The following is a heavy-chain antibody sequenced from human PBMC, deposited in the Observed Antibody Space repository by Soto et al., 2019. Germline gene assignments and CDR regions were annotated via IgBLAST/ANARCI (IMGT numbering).Heavy chain of an antibody. J-gene: IGHJ4*02. V-gene: IGHV3-15*01. D-gene: IGHD3-16*02. Sequence: GGSLRLSCAASGFTFSNAWMSWVRQAPGKGLEWVGRIKSKTDGGTTDYAAPVKGRFTISRDDSKNTLYLQMNSLKTEDTAVYYCTTGPAPLRLGELSLGGFDYWGQGTLVTVSS. CDR2: IKSKTDGGTT. CDR1: GFTFSNAW. CDR3: TTGPAPLRLGELSLGGFDY.